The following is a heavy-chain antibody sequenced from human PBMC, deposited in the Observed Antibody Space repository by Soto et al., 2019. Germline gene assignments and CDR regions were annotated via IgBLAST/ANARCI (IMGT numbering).Heavy chain of an antibody. J-gene: IGHJ4*02. D-gene: IGHD3-10*01. CDR1: GGPFSRGGYY. V-gene: IGHV4-31*03. CDR3: ASKWFGEPYKFDY. CDR2: IFYTGST. Sequence: SETLSLTCTVSGGPFSRGGYYWSWIRQHPGKGLECIGYIFYTGSTYYNPSLKSRVTISVDTSKRQFSLKVNSLTAADTAVYYCASKWFGEPYKFDYWGQGALVTVSS.